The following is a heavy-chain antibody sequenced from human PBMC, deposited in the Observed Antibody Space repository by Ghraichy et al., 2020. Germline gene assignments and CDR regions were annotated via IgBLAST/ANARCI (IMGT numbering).Heavy chain of an antibody. CDR2: INPKKGDT. D-gene: IGHD2-21*02. CDR1: GYTFTEYY. J-gene: IGHJ4*02. Sequence: ASVKVSCKASGYTFTEYYIHWVRQAPGQGLEWMGRINPKKGDTIYAQKFQGRVTMTSDTSITTSYIEMSSLRPDDTAVYFCARDPRIMVTSRFDFWGQGTLVTVSS. CDR3: ARDPRIMVTSRFDF. V-gene: IGHV1-2*06.